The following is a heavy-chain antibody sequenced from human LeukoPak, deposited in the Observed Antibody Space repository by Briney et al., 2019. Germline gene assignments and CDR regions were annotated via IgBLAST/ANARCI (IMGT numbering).Heavy chain of an antibody. D-gene: IGHD3-22*01. CDR2: ISYDGSNK. CDR3: ARSYYYDSSGYPGY. V-gene: IGHV3-30-3*01. CDR1: GFTFSSYA. J-gene: IGHJ4*02. Sequence: GGSLRLSCAASGFTFSSYAMHWVRQAPGKGLEWVAVISYDGSNKYYADSVKGRFTISRDNSKNTLYLQMNSPRAEDTAVYYCARSYYYDSSGYPGYWGQGTLVTVSS.